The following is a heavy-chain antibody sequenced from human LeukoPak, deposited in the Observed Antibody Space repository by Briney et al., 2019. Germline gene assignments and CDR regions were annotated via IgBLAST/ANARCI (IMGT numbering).Heavy chain of an antibody. D-gene: IGHD3-10*01. Sequence: SVKVSCKASGGTFSSYAISWVRQAPGQGPEWMGGIIPIFGTANYAQKFQGRVTITAGESTSTAYMELSSLRSEDTAVYYCASDGSGSSNFDYWGQGTLVTVSS. CDR1: GGTFSSYA. V-gene: IGHV1-69*13. CDR3: ASDGSGSSNFDY. CDR2: IIPIFGTA. J-gene: IGHJ4*02.